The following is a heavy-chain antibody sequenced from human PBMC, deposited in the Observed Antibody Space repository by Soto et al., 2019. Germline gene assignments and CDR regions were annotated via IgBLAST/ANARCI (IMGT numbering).Heavy chain of an antibody. CDR3: AKGGRQWLAQDY. Sequence: GSLRLSCAASGFIVSSNYMSWVRQAPGKGLEWVSVIYSGRTTHYADSADSVKGRFTISRDNSKNTVYLQMNSLRPEDTAVYYCAKGGRQWLAQDYWGQGTPVTVSS. V-gene: IGHV3-53*05. D-gene: IGHD6-19*01. CDR2: IYSGRTTHYA. J-gene: IGHJ4*02. CDR1: GFIVSSNY.